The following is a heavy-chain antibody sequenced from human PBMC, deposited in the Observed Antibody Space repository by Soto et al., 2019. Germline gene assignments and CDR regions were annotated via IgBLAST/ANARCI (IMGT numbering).Heavy chain of an antibody. D-gene: IGHD4-4*01. CDR2: IYPGDSDA. J-gene: IGHJ4*02. V-gene: IGHV5-51*01. CDR3: ARPSNNYVAH. Sequence: GESLKISCKGSGYSFTTSWIGWVRQTPWKGLEWMGIIYPGDSDARYSPSFQGQVTISADKSISTAYLQWNSLKASDTAMYYCARPSNNYVAHWGQGTLVTVSS. CDR1: GYSFTTSW.